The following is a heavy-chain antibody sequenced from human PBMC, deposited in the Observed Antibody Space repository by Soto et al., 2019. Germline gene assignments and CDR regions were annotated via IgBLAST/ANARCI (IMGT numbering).Heavy chain of an antibody. CDR2: IYSGGST. Sequence: GGSLRLSCAASGFTVSSNYMSWVRQAPGKGLEWVSVIYSGGSTYYADSVKGRFTISRDNSKNTLYLQMNSLRAEDTAVYYCARDRVESGYPEYFQHWGKGTLVTVSS. CDR1: GFTVSSNY. CDR3: ARDRVESGYPEYFQH. V-gene: IGHV3-53*01. J-gene: IGHJ1*01. D-gene: IGHD3-22*01.